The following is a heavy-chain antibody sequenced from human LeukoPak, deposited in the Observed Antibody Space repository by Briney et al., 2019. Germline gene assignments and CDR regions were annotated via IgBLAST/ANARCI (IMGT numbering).Heavy chain of an antibody. CDR2: INAGNGNT. V-gene: IGHV1-3*01. D-gene: IGHD3-10*01. CDR3: ARMSMVRGVIIFDY. CDR1: GYTFTSYA. Sequence: ASVKVSCKASGYTFTSYAMHWVRQAPGQRLEWMGWINAGNGNTKYSQKFQGRVTITRDTSASTAYMELSSLRSEDTAVYYCARMSMVRGVIIFDYWGQGTLVTVSS. J-gene: IGHJ4*02.